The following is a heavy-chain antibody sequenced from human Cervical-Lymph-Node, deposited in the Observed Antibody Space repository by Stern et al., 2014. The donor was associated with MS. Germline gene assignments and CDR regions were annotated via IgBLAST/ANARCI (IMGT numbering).Heavy chain of an antibody. D-gene: IGHD3-10*01. J-gene: IGHJ3*02. V-gene: IGHV1-69*02. CDR3: ARCKGFGVAFDI. Sequence: QVQLVQSGAEVKKPGSSVKVSCKASGGTFSSYTISWVRQAPGQGLEWMGRIIPILGIANYAQKFQGRVTITADKSTSTAYMELSSLRSEDTAVYYCARCKGFGVAFDIWGQGTMVTVSS. CDR1: GGTFSSYT. CDR2: IIPILGIA.